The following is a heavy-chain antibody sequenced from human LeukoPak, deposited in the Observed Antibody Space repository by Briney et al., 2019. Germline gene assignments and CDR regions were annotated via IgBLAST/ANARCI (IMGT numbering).Heavy chain of an antibody. Sequence: PGGSLRLSCAASGFTFGGYSMTWVRQAPGKGLEWVANINLDGSDRFYVCFVKGRFTISRDNADNSLYLQMNSLRAEDTAVYYCGRVIAGAIDYWGQGTLVTVSS. D-gene: IGHD6-13*01. CDR3: GRVIAGAIDY. V-gene: IGHV3-7*01. CDR2: INLDGSDR. CDR1: GFTFGGYS. J-gene: IGHJ4*02.